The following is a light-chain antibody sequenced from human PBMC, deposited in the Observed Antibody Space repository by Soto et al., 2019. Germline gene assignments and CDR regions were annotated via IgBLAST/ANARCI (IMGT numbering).Light chain of an antibody. CDR2: GAS. CDR1: QSVSSSY. Sequence: EIVLTQSPGTLSLSPGERATLYCRASQSVSSSYLAWYQQKPGQAPRLLIHGASSRATGIPDRFSGSGSGTDFTLTISRLEPEDFAVYYCQHYGGSSYTFGQGTKLEI. J-gene: IGKJ2*01. CDR3: QHYGGSSYT. V-gene: IGKV3-20*01.